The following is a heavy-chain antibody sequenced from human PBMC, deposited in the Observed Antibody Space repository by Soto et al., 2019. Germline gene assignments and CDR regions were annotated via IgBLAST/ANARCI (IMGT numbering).Heavy chain of an antibody. CDR1: GYTFSNYG. J-gene: IGHJ5*02. V-gene: IGHV1-18*01. D-gene: IGHD2-2*01. Sequence: ASVKVSCKTSGYTFSNYGITWVRQAPGQPLEWLGWISLYSDGTNYAQKFQGRVSMTTDTSTTTAYMELRSLRSDDTAVYYCARVLPGAEAWFGTWGQGTLVTVSS. CDR3: ARVLPGAEAWFGT. CDR2: ISLYSDGT.